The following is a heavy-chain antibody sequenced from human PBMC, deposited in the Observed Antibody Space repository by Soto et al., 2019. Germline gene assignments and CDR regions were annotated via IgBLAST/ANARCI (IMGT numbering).Heavy chain of an antibody. D-gene: IGHD6-19*01. CDR3: AWGKQWLVPGAYYYYYGMDV. CDR2: IIPIFGTA. Sequence: SVKVSCKASGGTFSSYAISWVRQAPGQGLEWMGGIIPIFGTANYAQKFQGRVTITADESTSTAYMELSSLRSEDTAVYYCAWGKQWLVPGAYYYYYGMDVWGQGTTVTVSS. J-gene: IGHJ6*02. V-gene: IGHV1-69*13. CDR1: GGTFSSYA.